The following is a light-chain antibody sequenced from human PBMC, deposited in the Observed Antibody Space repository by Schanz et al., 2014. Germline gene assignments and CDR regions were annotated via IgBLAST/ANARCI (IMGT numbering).Light chain of an antibody. CDR2: GAS. J-gene: IGKJ4*01. V-gene: IGKV3-15*01. Sequence: EIVMTQSPATLSVSPGERGTLSCRASQTVSNNLAWYQQKPGQTPRLLIYGASTRATGIPAKFSGSGSGTEFTLTISSLQPEDLAVYYCQHYGNWPLTFGGGTKVEIK. CDR1: QTVSNN. CDR3: QHYGNWPLT.